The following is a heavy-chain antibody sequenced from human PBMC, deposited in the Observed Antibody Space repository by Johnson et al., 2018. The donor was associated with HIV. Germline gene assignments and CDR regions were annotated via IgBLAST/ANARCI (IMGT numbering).Heavy chain of an antibody. CDR3: AGLRAARPRSFDI. J-gene: IGHJ3*02. CDR2: IYSGGST. Sequence: VQLVESGGGLVKPGGSLRLSCAASGLIVSSSYMTWVRQGPGKGLEWVSVIYSGGSTYYADSVKGRFTISRDNSKNTLYLQMNSLGAEDTAVYYCAGLRAARPRSFDIWGQGTMVTVSS. CDR1: GLIVSSSY. V-gene: IGHV3-66*01. D-gene: IGHD6-6*01.